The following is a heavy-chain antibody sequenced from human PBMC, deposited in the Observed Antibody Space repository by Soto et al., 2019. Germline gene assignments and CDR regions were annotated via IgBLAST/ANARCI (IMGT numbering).Heavy chain of an antibody. V-gene: IGHV3-74*01. D-gene: IGHD6-19*01. J-gene: IGHJ3*02. CDR2: IKSDGSRT. Sequence: EVQLVESGGGLVQPGGSLRLSCAASGFTFSSYWMHWVRQTPGKGLEWVSRIKSDGSRTVYAESVKGRFTISRDSAESTVYMQMSSLRVEDTAVYYCTREGNGWYEKSFDIWGQGTTFTVSS. CDR3: TREGNGWYEKSFDI. CDR1: GFTFSSYW.